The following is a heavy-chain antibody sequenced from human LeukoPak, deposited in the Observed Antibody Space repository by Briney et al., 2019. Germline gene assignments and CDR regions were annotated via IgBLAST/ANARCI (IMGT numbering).Heavy chain of an antibody. CDR2: ISGGGSS. J-gene: IGHJ3*02. CDR1: GFTFNSYA. V-gene: IGHV3-23*01. CDR3: AKEVADVGVGAFEI. Sequence: GGSLRLSCAASGFTFNSYAMSWVRQAPGKGLEWVSAISGGGSSFYTDSVKGRFTISRDNSKNTLLLQMHSLRAEDTAVYYCAKEVADVGVGAFEIWGQGTMVTVSP. D-gene: IGHD2-8*01.